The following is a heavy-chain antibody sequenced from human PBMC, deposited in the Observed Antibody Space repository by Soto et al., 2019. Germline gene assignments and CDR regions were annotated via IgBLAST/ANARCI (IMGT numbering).Heavy chain of an antibody. Sequence: QVHLVESGGNLVEPGGPLRLSCAGSGFTFGDYYMSWIRQAPGRGLEWISYISASGSSIYYADSVKGRFAISRDNAKNSLYLQLTRLRAEDTAVYYCARVASSSSGVSFDYWGQGTLVTVSS. V-gene: IGHV3-11*01. J-gene: IGHJ4*02. CDR1: GFTFGDYY. D-gene: IGHD6-6*01. CDR3: ARVASSSSGVSFDY. CDR2: ISASGSSI.